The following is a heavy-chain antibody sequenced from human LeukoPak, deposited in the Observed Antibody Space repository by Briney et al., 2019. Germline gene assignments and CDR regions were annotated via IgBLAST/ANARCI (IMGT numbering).Heavy chain of an antibody. CDR2: INHSGST. CDR3: AREVRYFDWVDYYYGMDV. V-gene: IGHV4-34*01. J-gene: IGHJ6*02. D-gene: IGHD3-9*01. CDR1: GGSFSGYY. Sequence: PSETLSLTCAVYGGSFSGYYWSWIRQPPGKGLEWIGEINHSGSTNYNPSLKSRVTISADTSKNQFSLKLSSVTAADTAVYYCAREVRYFDWVDYYYGMDVWGQGTTVTVSS.